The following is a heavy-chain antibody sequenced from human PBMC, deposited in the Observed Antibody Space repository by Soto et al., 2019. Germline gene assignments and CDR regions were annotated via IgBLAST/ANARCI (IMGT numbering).Heavy chain of an antibody. Sequence: GGSLRLSCAASGFTFTTYAINWVRQAPGKGLEWVSGISGSGTTTYYADSVKGRFTVSRDNSKNTVFLQMSSLRVEDTAVYYCARGRIAAAGTRYYFDYWGQGAPVTVSS. V-gene: IGHV3-23*01. CDR3: ARGRIAAAGTRYYFDY. CDR1: GFTFTTYA. D-gene: IGHD6-13*01. CDR2: ISGSGTTT. J-gene: IGHJ4*02.